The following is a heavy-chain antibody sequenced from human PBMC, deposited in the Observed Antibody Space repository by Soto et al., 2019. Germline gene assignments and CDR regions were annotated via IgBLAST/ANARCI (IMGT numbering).Heavy chain of an antibody. CDR3: ARVAYIWNRDFDY. V-gene: IGHV4-31*03. Sequence: QVQLQESGPGLVKPSQTLSLTCTVSGGSISSGGYYWSWIRQHPGKGLEWIGYIYYIGKTYYNPSLKSRVTISVDTSNNQFSLKLSSVTAADTAVYYCARVAYIWNRDFDYWGQGTLVTVSS. CDR1: GGSISSGGYY. D-gene: IGHD1-20*01. CDR2: IYYIGKT. J-gene: IGHJ4*02.